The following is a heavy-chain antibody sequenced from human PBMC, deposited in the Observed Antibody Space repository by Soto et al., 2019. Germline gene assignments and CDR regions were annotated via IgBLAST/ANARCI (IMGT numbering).Heavy chain of an antibody. D-gene: IGHD3-22*01. V-gene: IGHV3-21*01. CDR1: GFTFSSYS. J-gene: IGHJ4*02. CDR3: SRLRSYASSGYYCY. CDR2: ISSSSSYI. Sequence: EVQLVESGGGLVKPGGSLRLSCAASGFTFSSYSMNWVRQAPGKGLEWVSSISSSSSYIYYADSVKGRFTISRDNAKNSLYRQMNSLRAEDTVVYCCSRLRSYASSGYYCYWGQGTLVLVSS.